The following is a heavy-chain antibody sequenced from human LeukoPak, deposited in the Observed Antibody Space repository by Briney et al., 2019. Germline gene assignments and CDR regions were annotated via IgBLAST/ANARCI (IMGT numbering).Heavy chain of an antibody. V-gene: IGHV3-23*01. CDR3: AKDAPGAGGFDY. D-gene: IGHD1-14*01. CDR1: GFTISSQA. CDR2: IGISYVGT. Sequence: PGGSLRLSCAASGFTISSQAMSWVRQAPGKGLECVSTIGISYVGTHYADSVKGRFTISRDNSKNTLYLQMNSLRAEDTAVYYCAKDAPGAGGFDYWGQGTLVTVSS. J-gene: IGHJ4*02.